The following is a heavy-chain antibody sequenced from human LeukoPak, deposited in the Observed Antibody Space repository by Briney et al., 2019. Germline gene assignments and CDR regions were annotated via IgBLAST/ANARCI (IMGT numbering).Heavy chain of an antibody. J-gene: IGHJ3*02. D-gene: IGHD3-16*01. Sequence: ASVKVSCKASGYTFTSYGISWVRQAPGQGLEWMGWISAYNGNTNYAQKLQGRVTMTTDTSTSTAYMELGSLRSDDTAVYYCARVSDYDYVWGVLPEAFDIWGQGTMVTVSS. CDR1: GYTFTSYG. V-gene: IGHV1-18*01. CDR2: ISAYNGNT. CDR3: ARVSDYDYVWGVLPEAFDI.